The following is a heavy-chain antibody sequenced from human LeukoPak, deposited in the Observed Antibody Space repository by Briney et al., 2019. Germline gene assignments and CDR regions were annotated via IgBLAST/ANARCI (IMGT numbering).Heavy chain of an antibody. J-gene: IGHJ5*02. Sequence: GESLKVSCKGSGYTFTSYYMHWVRQAPGQGLEWMGIINPSGGSTSYAQKFQGRVTMTRDMSTSTVYMELSSLRSEDTAVYYCARVKWLVTKEGGWFDPWGQGTLVTVSS. CDR2: INPSGGST. CDR1: GYTFTSYY. D-gene: IGHD6-19*01. V-gene: IGHV1-46*01. CDR3: ARVKWLVTKEGGWFDP.